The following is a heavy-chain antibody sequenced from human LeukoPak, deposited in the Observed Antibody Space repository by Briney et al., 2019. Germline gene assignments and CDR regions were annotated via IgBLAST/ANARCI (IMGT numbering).Heavy chain of an antibody. V-gene: IGHV5-51*01. J-gene: IGHJ3*02. CDR2: IYPGDSDT. CDR1: GYSFTSYW. D-gene: IGHD2-2*01. CDR3: ARGYEDCSSTSCYGAFDI. Sequence: GESLKISCKGSGYSFTSYWIGWVRQMPGKGLEWMGIIYPGDSDTRYSPSFQGEVIISADNSISTAYLQWSSLKASDTAMYYCARGYEDCSSTSCYGAFDIWGQGKMVTVSS.